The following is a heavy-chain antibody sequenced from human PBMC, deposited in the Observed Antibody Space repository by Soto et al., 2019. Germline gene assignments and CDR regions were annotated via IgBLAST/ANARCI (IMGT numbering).Heavy chain of an antibody. CDR2: ISGSGGST. CDR3: AKLRYFDWWLDY. Sequence: HHGGSLRLSCAASGFTFSSYAMSWVRQAPGKGLEWVSAISGSGGSTYYADSVKGRFTISRDNSKNTLYLQMNSLRAEDTAVYYCAKLRYFDWWLDYWGQGTLVTVSS. V-gene: IGHV3-23*01. D-gene: IGHD3-9*01. J-gene: IGHJ4*02. CDR1: GFTFSSYA.